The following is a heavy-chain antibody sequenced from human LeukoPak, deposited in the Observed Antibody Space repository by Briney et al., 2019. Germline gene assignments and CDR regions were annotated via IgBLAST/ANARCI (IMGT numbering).Heavy chain of an antibody. CDR2: IYHSGST. Sequence: PSETLSLTCAVSGYSISSGYYWGWIRQPPGEGLEWIGSIYHSGSTYYNPSLKSRFTISVDTSKNQFSLKLSSVTAADTAVYYCARFLSGTGSSGYPDWGQGTLVTVSS. D-gene: IGHD3-22*01. CDR3: ARFLSGTGSSGYPD. J-gene: IGHJ4*02. CDR1: GYSISSGYY. V-gene: IGHV4-38-2*01.